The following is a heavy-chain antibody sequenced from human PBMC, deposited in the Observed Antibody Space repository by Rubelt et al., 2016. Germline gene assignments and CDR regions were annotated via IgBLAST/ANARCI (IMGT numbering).Heavy chain of an antibody. CDR2: ISWNSGSI. D-gene: IGHD2-2*01. Sequence: YVLHWVRQAPGKGLECVSGISWNSGSIVYADSVMGRFTVSRDNSKNTLYLQMNSLRAEDTAVNYCARYCSSTSCYLMGMDVWGQGTTVTVSS. V-gene: IGHV3-9*01. J-gene: IGHJ6*02. CDR3: ARYCSSTSCYLMGMDV. CDR1: YV.